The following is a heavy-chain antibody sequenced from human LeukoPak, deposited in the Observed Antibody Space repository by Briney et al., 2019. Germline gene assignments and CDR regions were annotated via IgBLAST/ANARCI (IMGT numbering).Heavy chain of an antibody. J-gene: IGHJ4*02. CDR3: ASSLYYYDNSGYYRNPPDY. CDR2: MNPDSGNT. D-gene: IGHD3-22*01. CDR1: GYTFTSYY. Sequence: ASVKVSCKASGYTFTSYYINWGRQATGQGLEWMGWMNPDSGNTGYAQKFQGRVTMTRNTSISTAYMELSSLKSEDTAVYYCASSLYYYDNSGYYRNPPDYWGQGTLVTVFS. V-gene: IGHV1-8*01.